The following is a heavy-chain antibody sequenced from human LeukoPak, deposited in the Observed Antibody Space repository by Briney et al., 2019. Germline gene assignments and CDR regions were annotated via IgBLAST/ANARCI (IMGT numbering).Heavy chain of an antibody. Sequence: PSETLSLTCTVSGGSISSSSYYWGWIRQPPGKGLEWIGSIYYSGSTYYNPSLKSRVTISVDTSKNQFSLKLSSVTAADTAVYYCAVLYGSGSYADYWGQGTLVTVSS. CDR3: AVLYGSGSYADY. J-gene: IGHJ4*02. D-gene: IGHD3-10*01. CDR2: IYYSGST. CDR1: GGSISSSSYY. V-gene: IGHV4-39*07.